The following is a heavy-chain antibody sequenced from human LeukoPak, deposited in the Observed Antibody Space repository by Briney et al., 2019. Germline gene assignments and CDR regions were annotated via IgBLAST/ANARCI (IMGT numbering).Heavy chain of an antibody. V-gene: IGHV3-33*01. CDR3: ARDYCGGDCYVDY. CDR1: GFTFSSHG. CDR2: LWYDGRTK. D-gene: IGHD2-21*02. Sequence: PGGSLRLSCAASGFTFSSHGMHWVRQAPGKGLEWVAVLWYDGRTKYYAESVKGRFTISRDNSKNTLYLQMNSLRAEDTAVYYCARDYCGGDCYVDYWGQGTLVTVYS. J-gene: IGHJ4*02.